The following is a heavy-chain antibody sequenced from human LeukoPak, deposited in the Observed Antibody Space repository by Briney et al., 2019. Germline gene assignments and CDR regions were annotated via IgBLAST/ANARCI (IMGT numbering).Heavy chain of an antibody. V-gene: IGHV4-4*02. CDR2: IYHSGST. D-gene: IGHD6-19*01. J-gene: IGHJ4*02. CDR1: GGSISSSNW. CDR3: ARDRITVAATETSFDY. Sequence: SGTLSLTCAVSGGSISSSNWWSWVRQPPGKGLEWIGEIYHSGSTNYNPSLKSRVTVSVDKSKNQFSLNLSSVTAADTAVYYCARDRITVAATETSFDYWGQGTLVTVSS.